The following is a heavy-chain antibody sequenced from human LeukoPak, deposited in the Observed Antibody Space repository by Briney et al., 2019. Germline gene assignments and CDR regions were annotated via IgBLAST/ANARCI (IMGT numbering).Heavy chain of an antibody. D-gene: IGHD3-22*01. CDR1: EFTFSTYS. CDR3: AKDWTYYYDSSGYYPTNPDY. Sequence: GGSLRLSCAASEFTFSTYSMNWVRQAPGKGLEWVSYISTSGTTIYYADSVKGRFTISRDNAKNLLYLQMNSLRDEDTAVYYCAKDWTYYYDSSGYYPTNPDYWGQGALVTVSS. CDR2: ISTSGTTI. V-gene: IGHV3-48*02. J-gene: IGHJ4*02.